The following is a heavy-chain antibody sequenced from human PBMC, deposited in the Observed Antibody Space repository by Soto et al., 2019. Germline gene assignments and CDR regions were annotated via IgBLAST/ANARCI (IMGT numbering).Heavy chain of an antibody. CDR3: ARDTHNDFWSGYLYYYYGMDV. Sequence: EVQLVESGGGLVQPGGSLRLSCAASGFTFSSYEMNWVRQAPGKGLEWVSYISSSGSTIYYADSVKGRFTISSDNAKNSVYLQMNNLRAEDTGVYYCARDTHNDFWSGYLYYYYGMDVWGQGTTVTVSS. V-gene: IGHV3-48*03. CDR2: ISSSGSTI. D-gene: IGHD3-3*01. CDR1: GFTFSSYE. J-gene: IGHJ6*02.